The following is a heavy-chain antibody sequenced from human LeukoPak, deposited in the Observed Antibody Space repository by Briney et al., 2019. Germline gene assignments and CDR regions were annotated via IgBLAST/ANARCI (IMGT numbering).Heavy chain of an antibody. Sequence: SETLSLTCTVSGGSISSGGYYWRWIRQHPGKGLEWIGYIYYSGSTYYNPSLKSRVTISVDTSKNQFSLKLSSVTAADTAVYYCARDKYSSSWLFGMDVWGQGTTVTVSS. CDR3: ARDKYSSSWLFGMDV. CDR1: GGSISSGGYY. J-gene: IGHJ6*02. D-gene: IGHD6-13*01. CDR2: IYYSGST. V-gene: IGHV4-31*03.